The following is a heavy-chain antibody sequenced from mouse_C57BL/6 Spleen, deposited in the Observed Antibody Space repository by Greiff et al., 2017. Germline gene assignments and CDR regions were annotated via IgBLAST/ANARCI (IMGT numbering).Heavy chain of an antibody. J-gene: IGHJ1*03. V-gene: IGHV10-1*01. CDR1: GFSFNTYA. CDR3: VRQHFGYGSSYGYFDV. Sequence: EVQLVESGGGLVQPKGSLKLSCAASGFSFNTYAMNWVRQAPGKGLEWVARIRSKSNNYATYYADSVKDRFTISRDDSESMLYLQMNNLKTEDTAMYYCVRQHFGYGSSYGYFDVWGTGTTVTVSS. CDR2: IRSKSNNYAT. D-gene: IGHD1-1*01.